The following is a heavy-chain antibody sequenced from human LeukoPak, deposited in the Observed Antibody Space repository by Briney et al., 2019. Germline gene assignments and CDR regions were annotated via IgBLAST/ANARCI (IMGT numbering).Heavy chain of an antibody. D-gene: IGHD5-18*01. CDR3: ARVYVYGYSYGRGYYFDY. V-gene: IGHV3-7*01. J-gene: IGHJ4*02. Sequence: GGSLRLSCAASGFTFSSYWMSWVRQAPGKGLEWVANIKQDGSEKYYVDSVKGRFTISRDNAKNSLYLQMNSLRAEDTAVYYCARVYVYGYSYGRGYYFDYWGQGTLVTVSS. CDR1: GFTFSSYW. CDR2: IKQDGSEK.